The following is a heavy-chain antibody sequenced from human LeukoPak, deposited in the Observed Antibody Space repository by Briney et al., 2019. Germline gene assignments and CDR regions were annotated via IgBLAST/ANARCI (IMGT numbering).Heavy chain of an antibody. Sequence: SETLSLTCTVSGGSISSSSYYWGWIRQPPGKGLEWIGSIYYSGSTYYNPSLKRRVTISVDTSKNQFSLKLSSVTAADTAVYYCARPPRYYYDSSGYYSRRYYFDYWGQGTLVTVSS. D-gene: IGHD3-22*01. V-gene: IGHV4-39*07. J-gene: IGHJ4*02. CDR2: IYYSGST. CDR1: GGSISSSSYY. CDR3: ARPPRYYYDSSGYYSRRYYFDY.